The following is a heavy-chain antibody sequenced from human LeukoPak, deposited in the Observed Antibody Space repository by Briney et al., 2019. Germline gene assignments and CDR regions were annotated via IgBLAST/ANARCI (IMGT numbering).Heavy chain of an antibody. CDR2: IWYDGSNK. CDR3: ARGPPLFDP. V-gene: IGHV3-33*01. CDR1: GFTFNSYG. Sequence: PGGSLRLSCAASGFTFNSYGMHWVRQAPGKGLEWVAVIWYDGSNKYYADSVKGRFTISRDNSKNTLYLQMNSLRAEDTAVYYCARGPPLFDPWGQGTLVTVSS. J-gene: IGHJ5*02.